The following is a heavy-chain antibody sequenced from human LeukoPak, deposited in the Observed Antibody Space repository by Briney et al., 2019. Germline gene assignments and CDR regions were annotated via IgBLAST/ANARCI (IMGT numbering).Heavy chain of an antibody. CDR1: GFTFSTYA. D-gene: IGHD3-22*01. CDR3: AKNLQGSGYYCFDY. J-gene: IGHJ4*02. V-gene: IGHV3-30*18. CDR2: VSYDGTNT. Sequence: GGSLRLSCTASGFTFSTYAMHWVRQAPGKGLEWVAMVSYDGTNTYYADSVKGQFTISRDNSKNTLYLQMNSLRAGDTAVYYCAKNLQGSGYYCFDYWGQGTLVTVSS.